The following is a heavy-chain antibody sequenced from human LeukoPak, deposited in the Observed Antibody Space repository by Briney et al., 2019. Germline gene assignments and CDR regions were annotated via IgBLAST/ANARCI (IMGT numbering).Heavy chain of an antibody. Sequence: ASVKVSCKASGYTFTSYDINWVRQATGQGLEWMGWMNPNSGNTGYAQKFQGRVTMTRNTSISTAYMELSSLRSEDMAVYYCARADSSSWFNYFDYWGQGTLVTVSS. J-gene: IGHJ4*02. D-gene: IGHD6-13*01. CDR2: MNPNSGNT. V-gene: IGHV1-8*01. CDR3: ARADSSSWFNYFDY. CDR1: GYTFTSYD.